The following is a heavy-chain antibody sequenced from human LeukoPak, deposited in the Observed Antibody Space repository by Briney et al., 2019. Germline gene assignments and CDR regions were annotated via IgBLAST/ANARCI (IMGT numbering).Heavy chain of an antibody. CDR1: GYTFTSYG. D-gene: IGHD2-2*01. CDR3: ATDPIVVVPAATQHHDAFDI. J-gene: IGHJ3*02. V-gene: IGHV1-24*01. Sequence: ASVKVSCKASGYTFTSYGITWVRQAPGQGLEWMGGFDPEDGETIYAQKFQGRVTMTEDTSTDTAYMELSSLRSEDTAVYYCATDPIVVVPAATQHHDAFDIWGQGTMVTVSS. CDR2: FDPEDGET.